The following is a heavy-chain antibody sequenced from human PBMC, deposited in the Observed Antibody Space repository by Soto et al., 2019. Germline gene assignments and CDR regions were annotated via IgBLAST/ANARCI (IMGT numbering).Heavy chain of an antibody. CDR3: SKGYQNKGLKWDSGWPLFDY. Sequence: PGGSLRLSCAASGFTFSSYAMSWVRQAPGKGLEWVSAISGSGGSTYYADSVKGRFTISRDNSKNTLYLQMNSLRAEDTAVYYCSKGYQNKGLKWDSGWPLFDYWGQGTLVTVSS. J-gene: IGHJ4*02. D-gene: IGHD6-19*01. V-gene: IGHV3-23*01. CDR1: GFTFSSYA. CDR2: ISGSGGST.